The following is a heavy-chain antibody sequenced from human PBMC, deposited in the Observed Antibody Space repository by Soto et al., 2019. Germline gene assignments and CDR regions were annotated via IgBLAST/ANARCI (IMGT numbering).Heavy chain of an antibody. V-gene: IGHV4-59*12. J-gene: IGHJ5*02. CDR2: IYYSGST. CDR3: ARGQNYDILTGYYHP. Sequence: PSETLSLTCTVSGGSFSPNYWAWIRQPPGKGLEWVGYIYYSGSTYYNPSLKSRVTISVDTSKNQFSLKLSSVTAADTAVYYCARGQNYDILTGYYHPWGQGTLVTVSS. CDR1: GGSFSPNY. D-gene: IGHD3-9*01.